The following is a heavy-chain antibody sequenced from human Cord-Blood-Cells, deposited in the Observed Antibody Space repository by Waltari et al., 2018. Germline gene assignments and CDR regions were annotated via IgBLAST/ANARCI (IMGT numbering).Heavy chain of an antibody. V-gene: IGHV3-33*01. J-gene: IGHJ5*02. CDR2: IWYDGSNK. Sequence: QVQLVEYWGGVVQPGRSLRLSWGASGFTFSRYGMHWVRQAPAKGLEWVAVIWYDGSNKYYADSVKGRFTISRDNSKNTLYLQMNSLRAEDTAVYYCATAPSGSAWGQGTLVTVSS. D-gene: IGHD3-10*01. CDR3: ATAPSGSA. CDR1: GFTFSRYG.